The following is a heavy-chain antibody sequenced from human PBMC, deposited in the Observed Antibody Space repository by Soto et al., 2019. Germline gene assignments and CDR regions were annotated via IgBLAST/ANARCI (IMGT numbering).Heavy chain of an antibody. CDR1: NGSIGTNY. Sequence: SETLSLTCTISNGSIGTNYWSWLRQPPGKPLEWIGHIYYSGTTNYNPSLKSRVTLSVDMSKSQFSLKLTSATAAETAVYYCARHRWTSGYYLVFDSCGQGTLVTVSS. J-gene: IGHJ4*02. D-gene: IGHD3-3*01. CDR2: IYYSGTT. V-gene: IGHV4-59*08. CDR3: ARHRWTSGYYLVFDS.